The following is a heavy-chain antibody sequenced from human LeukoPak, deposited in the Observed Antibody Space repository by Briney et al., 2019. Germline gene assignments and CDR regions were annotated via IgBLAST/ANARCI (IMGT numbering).Heavy chain of an antibody. J-gene: IGHJ5*02. CDR1: GGSISSNSYY. D-gene: IGHD3-10*01. Sequence: PSETLSLTCTVSGGSISSNSYYWGWIRQPPGKGLEWIGSIFYSGSTYYNPSLKSRVTISVDTSKNQFSLKLSSVTAADTAVYYCARDGYYGSGSSPGWFDPWGQGTLVTVSS. V-gene: IGHV4-39*07. CDR3: ARDGYYGSGSSPGWFDP. CDR2: IFYSGST.